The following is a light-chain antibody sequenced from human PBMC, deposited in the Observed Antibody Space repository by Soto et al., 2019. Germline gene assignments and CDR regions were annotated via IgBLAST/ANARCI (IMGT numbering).Light chain of an antibody. CDR3: GADHGSGSNFAWV. J-gene: IGLJ3*02. Sequence: QSVLPQPPSASASLGASVTLTCTLSSGYSNYKVDWYQQRPGKGPRFVMRVGTGGIVGSKGDGIPDRFSVLGSGLNRYLTIENIQEEDESDYHCGADHGSGSNFAWVFGGGTKLTVL. CDR2: VGTGGIVG. CDR1: SGYSNYK. V-gene: IGLV9-49*01.